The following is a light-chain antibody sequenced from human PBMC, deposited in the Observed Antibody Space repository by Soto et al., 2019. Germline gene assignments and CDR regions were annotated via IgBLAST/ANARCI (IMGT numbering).Light chain of an antibody. Sequence: EVVLTQSPGTLSLSPGERATLSCRASQSISSRYLAWYQQKPGQAPRLLISGASYRATGIPDRFSGGGSGTDFPLTISRLEPEDFAVYFCQHYGASPRYTFGQGTTLEIK. CDR3: QHYGASPRYT. V-gene: IGKV3-20*01. CDR2: GAS. CDR1: QSISSRY. J-gene: IGKJ2*01.